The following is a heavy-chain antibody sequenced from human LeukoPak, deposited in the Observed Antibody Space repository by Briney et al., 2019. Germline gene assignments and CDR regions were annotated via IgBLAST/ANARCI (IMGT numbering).Heavy chain of an antibody. CDR2: INTNTGNP. CDR3: ARGSGIQLWRQPEKFDY. Sequence: ASVKVSCKASGYTFTSYAMNWVRQAPGQGLEWMGWINTNTGNPTYAQGFTGRFVFSLDTSVSTAYLQISSLKAEDTAVYYCARGSGIQLWRQPEKFDYWGQGTLVTVSS. J-gene: IGHJ4*02. CDR1: GYTFTSYA. D-gene: IGHD5-18*01. V-gene: IGHV7-4-1*02.